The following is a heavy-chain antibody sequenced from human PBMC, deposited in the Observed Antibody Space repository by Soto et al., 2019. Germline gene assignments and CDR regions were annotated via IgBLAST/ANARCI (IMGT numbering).Heavy chain of an antibody. CDR2: IYPGDSDT. D-gene: IGHD3-10*01. Sequence: GESLKISCKGSGYSFTSYWIGWVRQMPGKGLEWMGIIYPGDSDTRYSPSFQGQVTISAGKSISTAYLQWSSLKASDTAMYYCARLPPRGRDPGFGLPVNYYYGMDVWGQGTTVTVSS. CDR1: GYSFTSYW. V-gene: IGHV5-51*01. J-gene: IGHJ6*02. CDR3: ARLPPRGRDPGFGLPVNYYYGMDV.